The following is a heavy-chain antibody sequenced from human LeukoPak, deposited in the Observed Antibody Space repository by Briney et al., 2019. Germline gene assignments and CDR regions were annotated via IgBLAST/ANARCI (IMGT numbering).Heavy chain of an antibody. D-gene: IGHD3-16*01. J-gene: IGHJ4*02. CDR2: IYNADTT. V-gene: IGHV3-53*01. CDR1: GLTVSDSF. CDR3: AGGPRGSYYGY. Sequence: GGSLRLSCAVSGLTVSDSFMTWVHQAPGKGLQWISVIYNADTTQYADPVNGRFTISRENSKNMVYLQLNSLRDEDTAVYYCAGGPRGSYYGYWGQGTLVTVSS.